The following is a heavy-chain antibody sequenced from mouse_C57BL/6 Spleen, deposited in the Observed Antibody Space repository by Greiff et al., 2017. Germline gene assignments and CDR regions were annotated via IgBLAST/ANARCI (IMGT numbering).Heavy chain of an antibody. Sequence: EVMLVESGGGLVQPGGSMKLSCVASGFTFSNYWMNWVRQSPEKGLEWVAQIRLKSDNYATHYAESVKGRFTISRDDSKSSVYLQMNNLRAEDTGIYYCTGNWDVKAWFAYWGQGTLVTVSA. J-gene: IGHJ3*01. CDR3: TGNWDVKAWFAY. CDR1: GFTFSNYW. CDR2: IRLKSDNYAT. D-gene: IGHD4-1*02. V-gene: IGHV6-3*01.